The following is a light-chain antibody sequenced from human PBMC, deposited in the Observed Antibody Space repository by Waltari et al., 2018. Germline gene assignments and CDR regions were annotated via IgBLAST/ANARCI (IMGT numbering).Light chain of an antibody. CDR2: DTS. J-gene: IGKJ1*01. CDR1: GSVRRAF. CDR3: QHNVRLPVT. V-gene: IGKV3-20*01. Sequence: SCRAGGSVRRAFIWDQQKPGQAPRLLIYDTSTRATGVPDRFSGSGSGTDFSLTISRLEPEDSAVYFCQHNVRLPVTFGQGTKVEIK.